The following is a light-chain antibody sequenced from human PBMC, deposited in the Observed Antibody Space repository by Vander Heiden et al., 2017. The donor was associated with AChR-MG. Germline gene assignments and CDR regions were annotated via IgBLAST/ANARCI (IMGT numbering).Light chain of an antibody. Sequence: QAVLTQPSSLSASPGSSASLTCTLHSGINVGTYRIYWYQQKPGSPPQYLLNYISDSAKQQGSGVPSRFSGSKDASANAGILLISGLQSEDEADYYCVIWHSSAVVFGGGTKLTVL. CDR3: VIWHSSAVV. CDR1: SGINVGTYR. CDR2: YISDSAK. V-gene: IGLV5-45*02. J-gene: IGLJ3*02.